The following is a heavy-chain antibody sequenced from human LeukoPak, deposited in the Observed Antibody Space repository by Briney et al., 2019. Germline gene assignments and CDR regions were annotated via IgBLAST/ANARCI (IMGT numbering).Heavy chain of an antibody. CDR2: IYYSGST. V-gene: IGHV4-30-4*01. J-gene: IGHJ3*02. CDR1: GGSISSGDYY. CDR3: ARDHDYGDYVRAFDI. D-gene: IGHD4-17*01. Sequence: SETLSLTCTVSGGSISSGDYYWSWIRQPPGKRLEWIVYIYYSGSTYYNPSLKSRVTISVDTSKTQSSLRLSSVTAADTAVYYCARDHDYGDYVRAFDIWGQGTMVTVSS.